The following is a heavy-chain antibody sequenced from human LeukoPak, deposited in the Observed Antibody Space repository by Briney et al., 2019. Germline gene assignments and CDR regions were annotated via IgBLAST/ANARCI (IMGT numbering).Heavy chain of an antibody. CDR1: GYTFTDYY. J-gene: IGHJ4*02. CDR3: ARDGGSSGWYQGQCELDY. Sequence: ASVKVSCKASGYTFTDYYMHWVRQAPGQGLEWMGWINPNSGGTNYAQKFQGRVTMTRDTSISTAYMELSRLRSDDTAVYYCARDGGSSGWYQGQCELDYWGQGTLVTVSS. CDR2: INPNSGGT. D-gene: IGHD6-19*01. V-gene: IGHV1-2*02.